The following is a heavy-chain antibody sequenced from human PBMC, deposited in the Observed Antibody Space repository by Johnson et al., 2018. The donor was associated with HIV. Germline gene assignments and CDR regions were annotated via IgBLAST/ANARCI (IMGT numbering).Heavy chain of an antibody. CDR3: ARDLEDIVVVPAAIGAFDI. V-gene: IGHV3-30-3*01. CDR1: GFSFTSYT. Sequence: QVQLVESGGGVVPPGRSLRLSCAASGFSFTSYTLHWVRQAPGKGLEWVAVISYDGSNKYYADSVKGRFTTSSDNSKNTLYLQMNSLRAEDTAVYYCARDLEDIVVVPAAIGAFDIWGQGTMVTVSS. CDR2: ISYDGSNK. J-gene: IGHJ3*02. D-gene: IGHD2-2*01.